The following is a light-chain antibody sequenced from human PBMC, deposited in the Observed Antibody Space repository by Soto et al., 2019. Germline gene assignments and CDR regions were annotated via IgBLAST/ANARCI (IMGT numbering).Light chain of an antibody. CDR2: KAS. J-gene: IGKJ3*01. CDR1: QSISSW. Sequence: DIQMTQSPSTLSASVGDRVTITCRASQSISSWLAWYQQKSGKAPKLLIYKASSLESGVPSRFSGSGSGTEFTLTISSLQPDDFATYYGQQYNTYSLTFGPGTKVDMK. V-gene: IGKV1-5*03. CDR3: QQYNTYSLT.